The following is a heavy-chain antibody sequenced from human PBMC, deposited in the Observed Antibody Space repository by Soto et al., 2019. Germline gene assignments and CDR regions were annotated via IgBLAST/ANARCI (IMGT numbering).Heavy chain of an antibody. CDR1: GFTFSNQV. J-gene: IGHJ3*02. Sequence: GVSLRLSCAASGFTFSNQVMNWVRQAPGKGLEWVSAIDGGGGSTYDADSVKGRFTISRDNSKNTLYLQMNSLRAEDTAVYYCAKEGDWGSWYAFDIWGQGTMVTVSS. CDR3: AKEGDWGSWYAFDI. CDR2: IDGGGGST. V-gene: IGHV3-23*01. D-gene: IGHD2-21*02.